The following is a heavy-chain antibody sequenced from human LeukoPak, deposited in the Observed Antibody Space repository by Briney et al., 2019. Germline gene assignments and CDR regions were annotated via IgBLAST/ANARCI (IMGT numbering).Heavy chain of an antibody. CDR1: GFTFSSYG. D-gene: IGHD6-13*01. J-gene: IGHJ1*01. CDR3: AQGSMAAVPEYFQH. CDR2: ISYDGYNK. Sequence: QPGRSLRLSCAASGFTFSSYGMHWVRQAPGKGLESVAVISYDGYNKYYADSVKGRFTISRDNSKNTLYLQMSSLRAEDTAVYYCAQGSMAAVPEYFQHWGQGTLVTVSS. V-gene: IGHV3-30*18.